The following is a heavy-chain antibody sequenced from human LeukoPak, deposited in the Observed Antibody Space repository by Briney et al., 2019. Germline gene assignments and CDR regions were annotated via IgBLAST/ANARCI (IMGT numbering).Heavy chain of an antibody. Sequence: SQTLSLTCAISGDSVSSNTAAWNWIRQSPSRGLEWLGRTFYRSNWYDDYAASVKSRITINPDTSKNQFSLQLDSVTPEDTAVYYCARDPGQLDRFGGFDYWGQGTLVTVSS. D-gene: IGHD3-10*01. CDR3: ARDPGQLDRFGGFDY. J-gene: IGHJ4*02. CDR2: TFYRSNWYD. V-gene: IGHV6-1*01. CDR1: GDSVSSNTAA.